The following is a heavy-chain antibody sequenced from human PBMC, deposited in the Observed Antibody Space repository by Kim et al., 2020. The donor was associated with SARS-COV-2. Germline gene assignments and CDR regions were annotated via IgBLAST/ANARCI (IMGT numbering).Heavy chain of an antibody. CDR2: ISGSGGST. D-gene: IGHD3-22*01. V-gene: IGHV3-23*01. CDR3: AKEYYDSSGYYAGSAFDI. CDR1: GFTFSSYA. Sequence: GGSLRLSCAASGFTFSSYAMSWVRLAPGKGLEWVSAISGSGGSTYYADSVKGRFTISRDNSKNTLYLQMNSLRAEDTAVYYCAKEYYDSSGYYAGSAFDIWGQGTMVTVSS. J-gene: IGHJ3*02.